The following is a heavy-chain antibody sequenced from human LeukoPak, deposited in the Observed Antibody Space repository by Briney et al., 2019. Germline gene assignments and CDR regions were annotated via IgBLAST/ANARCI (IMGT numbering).Heavy chain of an antibody. CDR2: ISWNSGSI. CDR1: GFTFDDYA. Sequence: GRSLRLSCAASGFTFDDYAMHWVRQAPGKGLEWVSGISWNSGSIGYADSVKGRFTISRDNAKNSLYLQMNSLRAEDTALYYCAKAVLAGAFDIWGQGTMVTVSS. J-gene: IGHJ3*02. CDR3: AKAVLAGAFDI. V-gene: IGHV3-9*01. D-gene: IGHD6-19*01.